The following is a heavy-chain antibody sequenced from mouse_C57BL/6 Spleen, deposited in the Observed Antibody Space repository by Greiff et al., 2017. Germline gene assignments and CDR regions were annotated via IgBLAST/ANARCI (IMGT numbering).Heavy chain of an antibody. J-gene: IGHJ3*01. Sequence: QVQLQQPGAELVRPGSSVKLSCKASGYTFTSYWLHWVKQRPIQGLEWIGNIDPSDSETHYNQKFKDKATLTVDKSSSTAYMQPSSLTSEDSAVYYCARGGGTFAYGGQGTLVTVSA. CDR1: GYTFTSYW. CDR2: IDPSDSET. D-gene: IGHD4-1*01. CDR3: ARGGGTFAY. V-gene: IGHV1-52*01.